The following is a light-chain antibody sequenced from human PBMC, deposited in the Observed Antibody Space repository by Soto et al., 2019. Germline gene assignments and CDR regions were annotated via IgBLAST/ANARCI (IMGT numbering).Light chain of an antibody. CDR2: WAS. CDR3: QQYYSSLYT. Sequence: DIVMTQSPDSLAVSLGERATINCKSSQSVLYSSNNKNYLAWYQQKPGQPPKLLIYWASTRESGVPDRFSGRGSGTDFTLTISSLQAEDVAVYYCQQYYSSLYTFGQGTKLESK. J-gene: IGKJ2*01. CDR1: QSVLYSSNNKNY. V-gene: IGKV4-1*01.